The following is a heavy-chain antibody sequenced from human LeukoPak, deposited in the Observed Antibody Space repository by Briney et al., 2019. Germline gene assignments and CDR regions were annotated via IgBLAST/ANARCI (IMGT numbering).Heavy chain of an antibody. CDR2: TSGSGEST. D-gene: IGHD2-15*01. J-gene: IGHJ4*02. CDR3: ASLYCSGGSCYSPNY. V-gene: IGHV3-23*01. Sequence: GGSLRLSCAASRFTFRSYAMSWVRQAPGKGLEWVSTTSGSGESTYYADSVKGRFTISRDNAKNSLYLQMNSLRDEDTAVYYCASLYCSGGSCYSPNYWGQGTLVTVSS. CDR1: RFTFRSYA.